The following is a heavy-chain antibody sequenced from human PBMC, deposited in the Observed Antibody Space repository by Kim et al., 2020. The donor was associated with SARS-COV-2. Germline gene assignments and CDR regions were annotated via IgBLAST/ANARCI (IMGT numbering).Heavy chain of an antibody. V-gene: IGHV4-31*03. CDR1: GGSINSGDHY. CDR3: ARGELELRF. D-gene: IGHD1-7*01. CDR2: FHTRDHT. J-gene: IGHJ4*02. Sequence: SETLSLTCTVSGGSINSGDHYWTWIRQHPGKGLEWIGYFHTRDHTFYNPSLKSRVTMSLDTSKNQFSLNLRSVTAADTGVYYCARGELELRFWGQGTLVT.